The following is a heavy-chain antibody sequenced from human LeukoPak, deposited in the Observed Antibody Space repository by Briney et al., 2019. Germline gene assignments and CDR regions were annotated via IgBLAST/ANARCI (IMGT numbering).Heavy chain of an antibody. Sequence: PSETLSLTCAVYGGSFSGYYWSWIRQPPGKGLEWIGEINHSGSTNYNPSLKSRVTISVDMSKNQFSLKLSSVTAADTAVYYCARVRNGRGYCSSTSCYAYNYWGQGTLVTVSS. V-gene: IGHV4-34*01. CDR1: GGSFSGYY. J-gene: IGHJ4*02. D-gene: IGHD2-2*01. CDR3: ARVRNGRGYCSSTSCYAYNY. CDR2: INHSGST.